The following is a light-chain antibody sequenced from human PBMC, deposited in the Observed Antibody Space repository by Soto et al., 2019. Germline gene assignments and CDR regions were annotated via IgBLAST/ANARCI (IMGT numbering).Light chain of an antibody. CDR1: SSDVGRYNY. J-gene: IGLJ1*01. Sequence: QSALTQPRSVSGSPGQSVTISCTGTSSDVGRYNYVSWYQHHPGTAPKVMIYDVSERPSGVPDRFSGSKSGNTASLTISGLQAEDEVDYYCCSYAGSPRFVFGTGTKVTVL. V-gene: IGLV2-11*01. CDR2: DVS. CDR3: CSYAGSPRFV.